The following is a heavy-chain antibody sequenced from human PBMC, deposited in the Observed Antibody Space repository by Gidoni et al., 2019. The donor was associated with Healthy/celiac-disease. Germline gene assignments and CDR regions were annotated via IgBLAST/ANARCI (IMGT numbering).Heavy chain of an antibody. V-gene: IGHV4-39*07. CDR1: GGSISSSSYY. D-gene: IGHD5-12*01. Sequence: QLQLQASGPGLVKPSQTLSLTCTVSGGSISSSSYYWGWIRQPPGKGLEWIGSIYYSGSNYYNPSLKSRVTISVDTSKNQFSLKLSSVTAADTAVYYCARHLGYSGDEWGQGTLVTVSS. J-gene: IGHJ4*02. CDR3: ARHLGYSGDE. CDR2: IYYSGSN.